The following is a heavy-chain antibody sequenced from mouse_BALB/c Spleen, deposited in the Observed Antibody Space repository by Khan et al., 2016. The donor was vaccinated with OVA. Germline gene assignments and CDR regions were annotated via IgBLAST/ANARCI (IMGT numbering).Heavy chain of an antibody. J-gene: IGHJ3*01. V-gene: IGHV1S22*01. D-gene: IGHD1-1*01. CDR1: GYTFTSYW. Sequence: LQQPGSELVRPGASVKLSCKASGYTFTSYWMHWVKQRPGQGLEWIGNIYPGSGLTNYDEKFKSRASLTVDTSSSTVYMQLSSLTSEDSAVSYCTRDYSYYYGSSPFAYWGQGTLVTVSA. CDR2: IYPGSGLT. CDR3: TRDYSYYYGSSPFAY.